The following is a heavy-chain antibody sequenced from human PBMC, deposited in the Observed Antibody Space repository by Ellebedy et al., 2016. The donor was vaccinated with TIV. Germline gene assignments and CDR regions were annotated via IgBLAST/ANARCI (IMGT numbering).Heavy chain of an antibody. V-gene: IGHV4-59*08. CDR1: GGSISSYY. CDR3: ARRYSGSSYHYFDY. J-gene: IGHJ4*02. Sequence: MPSETLSLTCSVSGGSISSYYWSWIRQPPGKGLEWIAYVSYRGTTDYNPSLKSRVTISVDTSKTHFSLKLRSVTAADTAVYYCARRYSGSSYHYFDYWGQGTLVIVSS. D-gene: IGHD1-26*01. CDR2: VSYRGTT.